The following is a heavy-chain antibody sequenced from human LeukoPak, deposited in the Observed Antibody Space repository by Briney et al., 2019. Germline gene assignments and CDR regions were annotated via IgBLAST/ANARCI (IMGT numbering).Heavy chain of an antibody. Sequence: PGGSLRLSCAASGFTFSTYAMNWVRQAPGKGLQWVSSISGSGGSPYYADSVKGRFTISRDNAKNSLYLQMNSLRAEDTAVYYCARVRTVATGDFDYWGQGTLVTVSS. V-gene: IGHV3-23*01. D-gene: IGHD4-23*01. CDR1: GFTFSTYA. CDR2: ISGSGGSP. J-gene: IGHJ4*02. CDR3: ARVRTVATGDFDY.